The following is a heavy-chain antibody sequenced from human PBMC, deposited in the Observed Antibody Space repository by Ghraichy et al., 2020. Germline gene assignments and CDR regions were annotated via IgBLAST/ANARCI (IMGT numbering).Heavy chain of an antibody. V-gene: IGHV4-59*11. CDR1: GDSITSHF. Sequence: SETLSLTCTDSGDSITSHFWSWIRQSPGKGLEWIGYIYHTGSRNYNPSLKGRLTMSVDTSKNQFSLKLRSVTAADTAVYYCARDMRRGDNEYYNGMDVWGQGT. CDR2: IYHTGSR. D-gene: IGHD3-16*01. CDR3: ARDMRRGDNEYYNGMDV. J-gene: IGHJ6*02.